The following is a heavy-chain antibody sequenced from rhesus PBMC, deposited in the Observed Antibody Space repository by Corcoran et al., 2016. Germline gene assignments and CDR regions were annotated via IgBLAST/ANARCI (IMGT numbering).Heavy chain of an antibody. J-gene: IGHJ3*01. Sequence: QVQLQESGPGLVKPSETLSLTCAVSGYSISSNYWSWIRQPPGKGLEWIGYIFGSSTSTNYNPSLKSRVTISKDTSKNQFSLKLSSVTAADTAVYYCARESWAFDFWGQGLRVTVSS. CDR2: IFGSSTST. V-gene: IGHV4S18*01. CDR1: GYSISSNY. CDR3: ARESWAFDF.